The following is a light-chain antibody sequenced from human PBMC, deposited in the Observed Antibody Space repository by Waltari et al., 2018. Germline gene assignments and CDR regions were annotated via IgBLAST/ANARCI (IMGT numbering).Light chain of an antibody. CDR1: QNINDY. Sequence: DIQMTQSPSSLSTSVGDRVNISCRASQNINDYLAWYQQKPGKAPNLLIYRASSLQSGVPSRFTGSGSGTDFTLTINSLQPEDFGTYYCQQHKSYPWTFGQGTKVDIK. CDR3: QQHKSYPWT. V-gene: IGKV1-16*01. J-gene: IGKJ1*01. CDR2: RAS.